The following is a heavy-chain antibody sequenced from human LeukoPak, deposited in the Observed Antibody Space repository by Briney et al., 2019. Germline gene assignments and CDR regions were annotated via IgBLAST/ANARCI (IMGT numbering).Heavy chain of an antibody. J-gene: IGHJ4*02. V-gene: IGHV4-39*02. Sequence: SETLSLTCTVSGGSISSSSYYWGWIRQPPGKGLEWIGSIYYSGSTYYNPSLKSRVTISVDTSKNQFSLKLSSVTAADTAVYYCAREYYYASGGYLYWGQGTLVTVSS. CDR1: GGSISSSSYY. CDR3: AREYYYASGGYLY. CDR2: IYYSGST. D-gene: IGHD3-10*01.